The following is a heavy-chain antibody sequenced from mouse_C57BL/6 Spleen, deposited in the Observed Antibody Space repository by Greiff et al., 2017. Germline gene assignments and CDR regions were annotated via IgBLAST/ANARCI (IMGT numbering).Heavy chain of an antibody. J-gene: IGHJ3*01. CDR1: GYTFTSYW. V-gene: IGHV1-7*01. CDR3: ACSDGNYAGHGAY. D-gene: IGHD2-1*01. CDR2: INPSSGYT. Sequence: QVQLQQSGAELAKPGASVKLSCKASGYTFTSYWMHWVKQRPGQGLEWIGYINPSSGYTKYNQKFKDKATLTADKSSSTAYMQLSSLTSEDSAVYYCACSDGNYAGHGAYWGQGTMVTVSA.